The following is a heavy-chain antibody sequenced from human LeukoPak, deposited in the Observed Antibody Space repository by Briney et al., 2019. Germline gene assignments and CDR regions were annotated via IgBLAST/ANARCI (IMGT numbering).Heavy chain of an antibody. J-gene: IGHJ4*02. CDR3: VKDYQVGNSPAFGDY. CDR2: LIENGATS. Sequence: GGSLRLSCAASGFTFSSHAMSWVRRAPGKGLEWASGLIENGATSYYADSVKGRFTISRDNSRNTVYLQMNSLRVEDTAVYYCVKDYQVGNSPAFGDYWGQGTLVTISS. D-gene: IGHD1-26*01. V-gene: IGHV3-23*01. CDR1: GFTFSSHA.